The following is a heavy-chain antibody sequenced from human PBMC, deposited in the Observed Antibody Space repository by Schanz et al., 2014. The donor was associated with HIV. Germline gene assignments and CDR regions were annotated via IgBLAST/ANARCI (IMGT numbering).Heavy chain of an antibody. J-gene: IGHJ5*02. CDR1: GFTFSSYG. D-gene: IGHD4-4*01. CDR2: ISYDGSNK. CDR3: ARGGLQWHPEWFDL. V-gene: IGHV3-30*03. Sequence: QVQLVESGGGVVQPGRSLRLSCAASGFTFSSYGMHWVRQAPGKGLEWVAVISYDGSNKYYAESVKGRFTISRDNSKNTLYLQMNSLRAEDTAVYYCARGGLQWHPEWFDLWGQGTLVSVSS.